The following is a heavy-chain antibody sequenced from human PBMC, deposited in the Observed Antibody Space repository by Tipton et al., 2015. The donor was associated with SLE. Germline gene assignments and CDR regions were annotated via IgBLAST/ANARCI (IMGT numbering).Heavy chain of an antibody. CDR1: GGSISSYY. CDR2: IYYSGST. D-gene: IGHD6-13*01. Sequence: LRLSCTVSGGSISSYYWSWIRQPPGKGLEWIGYIYYSGSTNYNPSLKSRVTISVDTSKNQFSLKLSSVAAADTAVYYCARSQQLSYMDVRGKGTTVTVSS. J-gene: IGHJ6*03. V-gene: IGHV4-59*01. CDR3: ARSQQLSYMDV.